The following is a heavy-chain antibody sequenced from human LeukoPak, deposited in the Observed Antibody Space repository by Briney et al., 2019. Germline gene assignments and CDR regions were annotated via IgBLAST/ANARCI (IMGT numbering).Heavy chain of an antibody. CDR2: IYTSGST. D-gene: IGHD6-13*01. CDR1: GGSISSYY. CDR3: ARSAAGSIYYYYGMTS. V-gene: IGHV4-4*07. Sequence: SETLSLTCTVSGGSISSYYWSRIRQPAGKGLEWIGRIYTSGSTNYNPSLKSRVTMSVDTSKNQFSLKLSSVTAADTAVYYCARSAAGSIYYYYGMTSGAKGPRSPSP. J-gene: IGHJ6*02.